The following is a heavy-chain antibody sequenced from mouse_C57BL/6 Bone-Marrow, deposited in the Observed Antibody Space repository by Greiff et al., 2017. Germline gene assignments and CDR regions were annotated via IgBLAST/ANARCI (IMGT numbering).Heavy chain of an antibody. CDR3: AKASNYAGASMDY. CDR1: GFSLTSSG. Sequence: VKLMESGPGLVQPSQSLSITCTVSGFSLTSSGVHWVRQSPGKGLEWLGVIWRGGSTDYNAAFMSRLSITKDNSKSQVFFKMNSLQADDTAIYYGAKASNYAGASMDYWGQGTSVTVSS. D-gene: IGHD2-5*01. V-gene: IGHV2-5*01. CDR2: IWRGGST. J-gene: IGHJ4*01.